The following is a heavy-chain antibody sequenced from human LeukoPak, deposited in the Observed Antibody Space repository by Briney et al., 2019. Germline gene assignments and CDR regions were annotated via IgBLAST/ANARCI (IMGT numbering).Heavy chain of an antibody. D-gene: IGHD2-8*01. CDR1: GGSISSYY. CDR2: IYTSGST. Sequence: SETLSLTCTVSGGSISSYYWSWIRQPAGKGLEWIGRIYTSGSTNYNPSLKSRVTMSVGTSKNQFSLKLSSVTAADTAVYYCAREDCTNGVCYSDYWGQGTLVTVSS. V-gene: IGHV4-4*07. J-gene: IGHJ4*02. CDR3: AREDCTNGVCYSDY.